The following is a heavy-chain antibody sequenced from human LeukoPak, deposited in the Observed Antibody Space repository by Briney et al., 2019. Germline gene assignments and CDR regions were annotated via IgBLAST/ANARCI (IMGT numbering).Heavy chain of an antibody. D-gene: IGHD2-2*01. Sequence: SETLSLTCAVYGGSFSGYYWSWIRQPPGKGLEWIGSIYYSGSTYYNPSLKSRVTISVDTSKNQFSLKLSSVTAADTAVYYCARLHIVVVPAALYYFDYWGQGTLVTVSS. J-gene: IGHJ4*02. V-gene: IGHV4-34*01. CDR3: ARLHIVVVPAALYYFDY. CDR2: IYYSGST. CDR1: GGSFSGYY.